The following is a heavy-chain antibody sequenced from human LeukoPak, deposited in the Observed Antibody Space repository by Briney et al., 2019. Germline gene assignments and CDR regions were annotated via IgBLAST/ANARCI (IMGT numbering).Heavy chain of an antibody. CDR1: GFTFSDYY. CDR3: AKDRGYSYGYFDY. V-gene: IGHV3-11*04. CDR2: ISSSGSTI. J-gene: IGHJ4*02. D-gene: IGHD5-18*01. Sequence: GGSLRLSCAASGFTFSDYYMSWIRQAPGKGPEWVSYISSSGSTIYYADSVKGRFTISRDNAKNTLYLQMDSLRAEDTAVYYCAKDRGYSYGYFDYWGQGTLVTVSS.